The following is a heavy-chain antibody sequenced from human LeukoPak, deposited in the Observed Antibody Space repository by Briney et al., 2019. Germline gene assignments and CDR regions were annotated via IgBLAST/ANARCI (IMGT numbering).Heavy chain of an antibody. J-gene: IGHJ4*02. CDR3: ARETVYDTNFDY. CDR2: RRAYNGKT. D-gene: IGHD3-22*01. V-gene: IGHV1-18*01. Sequence: GAPEKVSCKASGYTFTSYGISWVRHAPGQGGERRWGRRAYNGKTNNVQKSQGRETMTTETYTSTEYMEPRSLRSDDTAVYYCARETVYDTNFDYWGQGTLVTVSS. CDR1: GYTFTSYG.